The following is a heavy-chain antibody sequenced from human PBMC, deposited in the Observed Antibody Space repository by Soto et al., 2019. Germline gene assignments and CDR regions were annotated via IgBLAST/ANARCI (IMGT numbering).Heavy chain of an antibody. Sequence: RLSCAASGFTFSSSAMSWGRQAPGKGLEWVSAISVSGGSTYYADSVKGRFTISRANYKNALYLQMKSLRAADTAVYYCANLGYSSSWYGAAYWGQGTLVTVSS. D-gene: IGHD6-13*01. CDR1: GFTFSSSA. CDR2: ISVSGGST. J-gene: IGHJ4*02. CDR3: ANLGYSSSWYGAAY. V-gene: IGHV3-23*01.